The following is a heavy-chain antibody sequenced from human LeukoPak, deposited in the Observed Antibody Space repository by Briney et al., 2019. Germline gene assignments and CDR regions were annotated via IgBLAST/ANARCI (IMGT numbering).Heavy chain of an antibody. CDR1: GGSISSGTYY. J-gene: IGHJ5*02. Sequence: SETLSLTCTVSGGSISSGTYYWSWIRQPAGKGLEWIGRIYSSGSTNYNPSLKSRVTISVDTSKNQFSLKLSSVTAADTAVYYCARGRGGIVVVPAAARGWFDPWGQGTLVTVSS. V-gene: IGHV4-61*02. CDR2: IYSSGST. CDR3: ARGRGGIVVVPAAARGWFDP. D-gene: IGHD2-2*01.